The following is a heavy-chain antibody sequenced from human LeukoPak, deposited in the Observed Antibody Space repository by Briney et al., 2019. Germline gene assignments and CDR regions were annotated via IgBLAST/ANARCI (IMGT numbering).Heavy chain of an antibody. Sequence: GGSLRLSCVASGFTFSSYSMKWVRQAPGKGLEWVSAISGSGGSTYYADSVKGRFTISRDNSKNTLYLQMNSLRAEDTAVYYCAKDRVFYYDSSGYLFDYWGQGTLVTVSS. J-gene: IGHJ4*02. D-gene: IGHD3-22*01. V-gene: IGHV3-23*01. CDR1: GFTFSSYS. CDR2: ISGSGGST. CDR3: AKDRVFYYDSSGYLFDY.